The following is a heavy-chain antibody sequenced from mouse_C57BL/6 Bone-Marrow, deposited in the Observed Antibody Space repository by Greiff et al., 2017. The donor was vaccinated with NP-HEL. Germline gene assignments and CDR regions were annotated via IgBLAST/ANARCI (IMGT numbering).Heavy chain of an antibody. CDR2: ISNGGGST. V-gene: IGHV5-12*01. D-gene: IGHD2-1*01. J-gene: IGHJ3*01. CDR3: ARLPYGNYLAWFAY. CDR1: GFTFSDYY. Sequence: EVKVVESGGGLVQPGGSLKLSCAASGFTFSDYYMYWVRQTPEKRLEWVAYISNGGGSTYYPDTVKGRFTISRDNAKNTLYLQMSRLKSEDTAMYYCARLPYGNYLAWFAYWGQGTLVTVSA.